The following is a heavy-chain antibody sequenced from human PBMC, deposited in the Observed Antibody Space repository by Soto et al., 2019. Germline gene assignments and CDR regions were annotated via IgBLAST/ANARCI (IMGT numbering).Heavy chain of an antibody. V-gene: IGHV1-18*04. CDR2: ISAYNGNT. D-gene: IGHD6-19*01. J-gene: IGHJ4*02. CDR1: GYTFTRYG. CDR3: AMAYSSGWYRVCY. Sequence: QVQLVQSGAEVKKPGASVKVSCKSSGYTFTRYGISGVRQAPGQGLEWMGWISAYNGNTNYAQKPQGRVTMTTDTATSTADMELRSLRSDDTAVYYCAMAYSSGWYRVCYWGQGTLVTVSS.